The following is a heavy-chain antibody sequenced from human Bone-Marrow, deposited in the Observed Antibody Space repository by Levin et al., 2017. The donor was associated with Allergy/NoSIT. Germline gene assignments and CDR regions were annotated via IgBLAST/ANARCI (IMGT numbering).Heavy chain of an antibody. V-gene: IGHV3-21*01. D-gene: IGHD3-10*01. CDR1: VFTFSTDN. J-gene: IGHJ4*02. Sequence: PGGSLRLSCAASVFTFSTDNMNWVRQAPGKGLEWVSSIDPSSKFKYYADSVKGRFTISRDNTKKSLYLQMDSLRAEDTAVYYCAKLSDKFGELDFWGQGTLVTVSS. CDR3: AKLSDKFGELDF. CDR2: IDPSSKFK.